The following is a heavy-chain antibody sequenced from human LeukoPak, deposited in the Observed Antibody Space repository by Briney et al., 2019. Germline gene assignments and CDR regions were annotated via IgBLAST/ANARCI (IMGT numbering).Heavy chain of an antibody. V-gene: IGHV3-48*01. CDR3: ARDSGAGIDY. D-gene: IGHD6-19*01. J-gene: IGHJ4*02. Sequence: PGGSLRLSCAASGFTFSSYSMNWVRQAPGKGLEWVSYISSSSSTIYYADSVKGRFTISRDNAKNSLYLQMNSLRAEDTAVYYCARDSGAGIDYWGQGTLVTVSS. CDR1: GFTFSSYS. CDR2: ISSSSSTI.